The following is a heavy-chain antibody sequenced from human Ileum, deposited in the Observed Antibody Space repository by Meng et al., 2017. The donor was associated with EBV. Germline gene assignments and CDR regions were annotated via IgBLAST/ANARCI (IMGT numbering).Heavy chain of an antibody. D-gene: IGHD6-19*01. V-gene: IGHV3-15*01. Sequence: DVQWVGSGGGLVKPWGSLSLSCAASGFTFTNAWMSWVRQAPGKGLEWVGRIRNKTNGGTADYAAPVKGRFSISRDDSKNTLYLQMNSLKIEDTAMYYCTTGKQWLVPWGQGTLVTVSS. CDR1: GFTFTNAW. J-gene: IGHJ5*02. CDR3: TTGKQWLVP. CDR2: IRNKTNGGTA.